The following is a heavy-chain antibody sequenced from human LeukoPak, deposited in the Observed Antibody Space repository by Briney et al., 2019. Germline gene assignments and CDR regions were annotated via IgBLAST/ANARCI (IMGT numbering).Heavy chain of an antibody. J-gene: IGHJ4*02. CDR2: IIPIFGTA. CDR1: GGTFSSYA. Sequence: GASVKVSCKASGGTFSSYAISWVRQAPGQGLEWMGGIIPIFGTANYAQKFQGRVTITADESTSTAYMELSSLRSEDTAVYYCARWTNYDDYEYYFDYWGQGTLVTVSS. D-gene: IGHD4-17*01. CDR3: ARWTNYDDYEYYFDY. V-gene: IGHV1-69*13.